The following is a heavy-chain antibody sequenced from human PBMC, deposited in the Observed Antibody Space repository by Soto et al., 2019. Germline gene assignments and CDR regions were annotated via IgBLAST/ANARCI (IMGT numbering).Heavy chain of an antibody. D-gene: IGHD2-2*01. V-gene: IGHV3-30*18. CDR3: AKDGCGVGSTSCLPTTYGMDV. Sequence: LRLSCAASGFTFSSYGMHWVRQAPGKGLEWVAVISYDGSNKYYADSVKGRFTISRDNSKNTLYLQMNSLRAEDTAVYYCAKDGCGVGSTSCLPTTYGMDVWGQGTTVTVSS. CDR2: ISYDGSNK. J-gene: IGHJ6*02. CDR1: GFTFSSYG.